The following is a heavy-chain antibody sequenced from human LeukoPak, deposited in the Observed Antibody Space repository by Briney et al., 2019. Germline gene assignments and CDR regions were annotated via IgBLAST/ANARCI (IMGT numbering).Heavy chain of an antibody. CDR2: IIPILGIA. J-gene: IGHJ6*03. Sequence: SVKVSCKASGGTFSSYTISWVRQAPGQGLEWMGRIIPILGIANYAQKFQGRVTITADKSTSTAYMELSSLRSEDTAVYYCASTYYYGSGSYFPDYYYYMDVWGKGSTVTVSS. D-gene: IGHD3-10*01. CDR1: GGTFSSYT. V-gene: IGHV1-69*02. CDR3: ASTYYYGSGSYFPDYYYYMDV.